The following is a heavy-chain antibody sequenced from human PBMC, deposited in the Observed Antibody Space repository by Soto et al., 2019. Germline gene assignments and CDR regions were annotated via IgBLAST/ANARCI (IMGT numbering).Heavy chain of an antibody. V-gene: IGHV3-15*07. Sequence: GGSLRVSCAASDFTFMNAWMNWVRKAPGKGLEWVARFKSRNAGGTTDYAAPVKGRFIVLRDDSTDTLYLQMNSLETEDTAVYYCAADTPEKSGWLDYWGQGTLVTVSS. D-gene: IGHD6-19*01. CDR1: DFTFMNAW. CDR2: FKSRNAGGTT. CDR3: AADTPEKSGWLDY. J-gene: IGHJ4*02.